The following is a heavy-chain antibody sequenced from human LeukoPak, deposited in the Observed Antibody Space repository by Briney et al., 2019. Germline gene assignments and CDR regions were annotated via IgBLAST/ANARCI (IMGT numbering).Heavy chain of an antibody. V-gene: IGHV4-59*03. J-gene: IGHJ3*02. CDR1: CGSIRRYY. CDR3: ANSNGYGLVDI. D-gene: IGHD3-10*01. CDR2: NFYYGRT. Sequence: SETLSLICTVSCGSIRRYYWSWSRQPPGKGLEWIGNNFYYGRTNYSPSLRNRLTTSLDTSRNQFSLKLNSVSAADTAVYYCANSNGYGLVDIWGTGTMVTVSS.